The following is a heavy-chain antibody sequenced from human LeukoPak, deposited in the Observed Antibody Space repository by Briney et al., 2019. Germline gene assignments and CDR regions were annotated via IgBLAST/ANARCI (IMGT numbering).Heavy chain of an antibody. CDR2: IIPILVIA. D-gene: IGHD4-23*01. CDR3: ASGGNPYFDY. V-gene: IGHV1-69*04. CDR1: GGTFSSYA. J-gene: IGHJ4*02. Sequence: SGKVSCKASGGTFSSYAISWVRQAPGQGLEWMGRIIPILVIANYAQKFQGRVPVTADKSTSTAYMELSSLRSEDTAVYYCASGGNPYFDYWGQGTLVTASS.